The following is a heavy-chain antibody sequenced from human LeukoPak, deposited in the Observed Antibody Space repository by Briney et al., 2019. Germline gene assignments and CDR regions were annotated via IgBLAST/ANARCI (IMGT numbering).Heavy chain of an antibody. CDR1: GFTFSSYS. CDR2: XXXSSSTI. J-gene: IGHJ4*02. V-gene: IGHV3-48*01. Sequence: GGSLRLSCAASGFTFSSYSMNWVRQAPGKGLEWVSXXXXSSSTIYYADSVKGRFTISRDNAKNSLYLQMNSLRAEDTAVYYCARGRLLWFGELNAGLDYWGQGTLVTVSS. CDR3: ARGRLLWFGELNAGLDY. D-gene: IGHD3-10*01.